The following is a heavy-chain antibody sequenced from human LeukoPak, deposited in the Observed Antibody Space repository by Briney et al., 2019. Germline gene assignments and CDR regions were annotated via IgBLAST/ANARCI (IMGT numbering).Heavy chain of an antibody. CDR3: GRRGGAPEEYCGGDCYLY. J-gene: IGHJ4*02. D-gene: IGHD2-21*02. Sequence: PGGSLRPSCAASGFTSSDYYMSWIRQAPGKGLEWVSYISSSSSYTNYADSVKGRFTISRDDAKNSLYLQMNSLRAEDTAVYCCGRRGGAPEEYCGGDCYLYWGQGTLVTVSS. V-gene: IGHV3-11*06. CDR2: ISSSSSYT. CDR1: GFTSSDYY.